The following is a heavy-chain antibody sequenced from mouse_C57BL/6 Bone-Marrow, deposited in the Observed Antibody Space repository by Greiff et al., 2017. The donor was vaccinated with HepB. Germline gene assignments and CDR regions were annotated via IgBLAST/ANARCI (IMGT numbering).Heavy chain of an antibody. J-gene: IGHJ1*03. V-gene: IGHV1-76*01. D-gene: IGHD1-3*01. CDR2: IYPGSGNT. Sequence: QVQLQQSGAELVRPGASVKLSCKASGYTFTDYYINWVKQRPGQGLEWIARIYPGSGNTYYNEKFKGKATLTAEKSSSTAYMQLSSLTSEDSAVYFCARKGLTGYFEVWGTGTTVTVSS. CDR3: ARKGLTGYFEV. CDR1: GYTFTDYY.